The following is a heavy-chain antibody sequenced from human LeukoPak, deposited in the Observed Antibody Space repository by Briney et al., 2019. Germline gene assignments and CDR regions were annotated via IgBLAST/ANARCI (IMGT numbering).Heavy chain of an antibody. CDR1: GFTFSSYS. Sequence: GGSLRLSRAASGFTFSSYSMNGVRQAPGKGLEWVSFISSSSSYIYYADSVKGRFTISRDNAKNSLYLQMNSLRAEDTAVYYCASGSRSGHFNDYWGQGTLVTVSS. CDR2: ISSSSSYI. V-gene: IGHV3-21*01. CDR3: ASGSRSGHFNDY. D-gene: IGHD3-10*01. J-gene: IGHJ4*02.